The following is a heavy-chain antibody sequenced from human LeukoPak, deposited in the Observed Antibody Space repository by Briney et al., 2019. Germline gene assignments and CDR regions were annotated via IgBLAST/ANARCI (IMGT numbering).Heavy chain of an antibody. CDR1: GGSISSSSYY. Sequence: SETLSLTCTVSGGSISSSSYYWGWIRQPPGKGLEWIGSIYYSGSTYYNPSLKSRVTISVDTSKNQFSLKLSSVTAADTAVYYCAREGGHCSSTSCYTGMDVWGKGTTVTVSS. J-gene: IGHJ6*04. CDR2: IYYSGST. V-gene: IGHV4-39*07. D-gene: IGHD2-2*02. CDR3: AREGGHCSSTSCYTGMDV.